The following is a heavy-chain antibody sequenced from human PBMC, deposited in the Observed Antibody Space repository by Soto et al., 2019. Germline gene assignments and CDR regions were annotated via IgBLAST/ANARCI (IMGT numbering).Heavy chain of an antibody. J-gene: IGHJ4*02. V-gene: IGHV3-33*01. D-gene: IGHD3-22*01. CDR2: IWYDGSNK. CDR3: AREGTYDSSGNPAPGLDY. Sequence: GGSLRLSCAASGFTFSSYGMHWVRQAPGKGLEWVAVIWYDGSNKYYADSVKGRFTISRDNSKNTLYLQMNSLRAEDTAVYYCAREGTYDSSGNPAPGLDYWGQGTLVTVSS. CDR1: GFTFSSYG.